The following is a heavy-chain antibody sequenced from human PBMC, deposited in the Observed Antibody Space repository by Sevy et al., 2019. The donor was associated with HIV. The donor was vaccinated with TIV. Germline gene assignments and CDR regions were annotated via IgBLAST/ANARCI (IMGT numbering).Heavy chain of an antibody. CDR2: ISGSGGST. CDR1: GFTFSSYA. Sequence: GGSLRLSCAASGFTFSSYAMSWVRQAPGKGLEWVSAISGSGGSTYYADSVKGRFTISRDNSKNTLYLQMNSLRAEDTAVYYCAKDPIKTHGDPNYYSYYMDVWGKGTTVTVSS. V-gene: IGHV3-23*01. CDR3: AKDPIKTHGDPNYYSYYMDV. D-gene: IGHD4-17*01. J-gene: IGHJ6*03.